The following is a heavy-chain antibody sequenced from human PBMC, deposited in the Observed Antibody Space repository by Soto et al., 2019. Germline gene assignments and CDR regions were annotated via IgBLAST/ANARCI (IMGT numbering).Heavy chain of an antibody. CDR3: AKGGARLPQQAYGMDV. CDR1: GFTFSSYA. D-gene: IGHD5-12*01. V-gene: IGHV3-23*01. Sequence: GVSLRLSCVASGFTFSSYAMSWVRQAPGKGLEWVSAISGSGGSTYYADSVKGRFTISRDNSKNTLYLQMNSLRAEDTAVYYCAKGGARLPQQAYGMDVWGRGTRCTVSS. CDR2: ISGSGGST. J-gene: IGHJ6*02.